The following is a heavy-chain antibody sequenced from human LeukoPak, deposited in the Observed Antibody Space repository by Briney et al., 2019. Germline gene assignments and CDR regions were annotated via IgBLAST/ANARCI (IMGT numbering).Heavy chain of an antibody. CDR2: IYSGGTT. V-gene: IGHV3-53*01. J-gene: IGHJ4*02. CDR3: ATSNQVVGSSWLPFDH. CDR1: GFTVSSNY. Sequence: GGSLRLSCAASGFTVSSNYMTWVRQAPGKGLEWVSVIYSGGTTYYADSVKGRFTISRDNSKNTLYLQMNSLRAEDTALYYCATSNQVVGSSWLPFDHWGQGTLVTVSS. D-gene: IGHD6-13*01.